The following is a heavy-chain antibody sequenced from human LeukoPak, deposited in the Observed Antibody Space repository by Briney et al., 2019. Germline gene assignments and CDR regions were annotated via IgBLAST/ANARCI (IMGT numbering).Heavy chain of an antibody. J-gene: IGHJ4*02. Sequence: GGSLRLSCAASGFTFSSYAMNWVRQAPGKGLEWVSAISGRGGITYYADSVKGRFTISGDNSKNTLYLQMNSLRAEDTAVYYCARSDTYYYGSEYWGQGTLVTVSS. CDR3: ARSDTYYYGSEY. CDR2: ISGRGGIT. D-gene: IGHD3-10*01. CDR1: GFTFSSYA. V-gene: IGHV3-23*01.